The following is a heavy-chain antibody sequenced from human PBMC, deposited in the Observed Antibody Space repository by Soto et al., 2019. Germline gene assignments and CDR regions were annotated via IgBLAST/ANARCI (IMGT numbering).Heavy chain of an antibody. J-gene: IGHJ4*02. CDR3: ARRSRSWHYYFDY. D-gene: IGHD6-13*01. Sequence: SETLSLTCTVSGGSISSSSYYWGWIRQPPGKGLEWIGSIYYSGSTYYNPSLKSRVTISVDMSKNQFSLKLSSVTAADTAVYYCARRSRSWHYYFDYWGQGTLVTVSS. CDR2: IYYSGST. CDR1: GGSISSSSYY. V-gene: IGHV4-39*01.